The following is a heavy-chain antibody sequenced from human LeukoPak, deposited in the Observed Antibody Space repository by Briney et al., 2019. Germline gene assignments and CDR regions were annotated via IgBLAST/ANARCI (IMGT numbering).Heavy chain of an antibody. V-gene: IGHV4-39*07. CDR3: ARVDSYDSSGHFDP. CDR1: GGSIHIRSHL. CDR2: IEDSGST. Sequence: SETLSLTCSVSGGSIHIRSHLWGWIRQPPGKGLEWIESIEDSGSTYYNPSLKSRVTTSIYTSKNQFSLDLTSVTAADTAVYYCARVDSYDSSGHFDPWGQGTLVIVSS. J-gene: IGHJ5*02. D-gene: IGHD3-22*01.